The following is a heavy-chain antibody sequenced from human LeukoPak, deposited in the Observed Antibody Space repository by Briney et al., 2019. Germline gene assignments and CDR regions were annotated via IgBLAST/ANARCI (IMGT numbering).Heavy chain of an antibody. J-gene: IGHJ4*02. V-gene: IGHV3-48*03. CDR3: AITMVRGVIIFKGDFDY. CDR1: GFTFSSYE. CDR2: ISSSGSTI. D-gene: IGHD3-10*01. Sequence: PGGSLRLYCAASGFTFSSYEMNWVRQAPGKGLEWGSYISSSGSTIYYADSVKGRFTISRDNAKNSLYLQMNSLRAEDTAVYYCAITMVRGVIIFKGDFDYWGQGTLVTVSS.